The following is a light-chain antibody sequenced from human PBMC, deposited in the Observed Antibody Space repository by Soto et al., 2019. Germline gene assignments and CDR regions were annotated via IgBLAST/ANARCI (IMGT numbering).Light chain of an antibody. CDR3: QQYISYCT. Sequence: DIQMTQSPSTLSASVGDRVTITCRASQSISNWLAWYQQKPGKAPKLLIYKASNLESGVPSRFIGSGSGTEFTRTISSLQPDDFATYYCQQYISYCTFGQGTKGEIK. CDR1: QSISNW. V-gene: IGKV1-5*03. J-gene: IGKJ1*01. CDR2: KAS.